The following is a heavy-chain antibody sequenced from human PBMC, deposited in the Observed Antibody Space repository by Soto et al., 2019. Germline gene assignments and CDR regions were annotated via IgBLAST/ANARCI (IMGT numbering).Heavy chain of an antibody. J-gene: IGHJ4*02. V-gene: IGHV5-51*01. Sequence: PXESLKSSCRGSGYSFSTHWVGWVRQMPGKGLEWMGIIYPGDSDARYSPSFKGQVTISVDESTTTAFLQWSSLKASDTAMYFCARSQFDYVWGTSGYFDSWGQGTLGTVA. CDR3: ARSQFDYVWGTSGYFDS. CDR1: GYSFSTHW. CDR2: IYPGDSDA. D-gene: IGHD3-16*01.